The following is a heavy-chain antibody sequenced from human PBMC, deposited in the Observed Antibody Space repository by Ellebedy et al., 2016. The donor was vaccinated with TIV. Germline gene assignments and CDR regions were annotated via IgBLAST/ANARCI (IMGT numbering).Heavy chain of an antibody. CDR1: GFTFSNYA. V-gene: IGHV3-30*04. D-gene: IGHD1-26*01. CDR3: AKDQGYRVSYFGFVDS. Sequence: GESLKISCAASGFTFSNYAMHWVRQAPGKGLDWMTFILFDGSDQHYADSVKGRFTISRDNSKNTLYLQMSSLTVEDTAVYYCAKDQGYRVSYFGFVDSWGQGALVTVSS. CDR2: ILFDGSDQ. J-gene: IGHJ4*02.